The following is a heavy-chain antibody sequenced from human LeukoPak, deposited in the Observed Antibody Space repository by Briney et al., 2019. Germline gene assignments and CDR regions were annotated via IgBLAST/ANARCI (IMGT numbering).Heavy chain of an antibody. Sequence: GGSLRLSCAASGFTFSSYAMHWVRQAPGKGLEWVAVISYDGSNKYYADSVKGRFTISRDNSKNTLYLQMNSLRAEDTAVYYCARGQEGDTGLDYWGQGTPVTVSS. CDR2: ISYDGSNK. J-gene: IGHJ4*02. V-gene: IGHV3-30-3*01. D-gene: IGHD3-10*01. CDR1: GFTFSSYA. CDR3: ARGQEGDTGLDY.